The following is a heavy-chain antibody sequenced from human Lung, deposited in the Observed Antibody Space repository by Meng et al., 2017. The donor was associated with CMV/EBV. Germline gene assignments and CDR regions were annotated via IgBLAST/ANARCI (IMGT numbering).Heavy chain of an antibody. CDR1: GYTFTLYY. D-gene: IGHD3/OR15-3a*01. CDR2: INPNTGGT. V-gene: IGHV1-2*02. J-gene: IGHJ3*02. CDR3: ARERGLGFRGLNDALDI. Sequence: SVKVSCXADGYTFTLYYIHWVRQAPGQGLEWMGWINPNTGGTNSAQIFQGRVTMTGDTSTSTAYLELSRLTSDDTALYYCARERGLGFRGLNDALDIWGQGTMVTVSS.